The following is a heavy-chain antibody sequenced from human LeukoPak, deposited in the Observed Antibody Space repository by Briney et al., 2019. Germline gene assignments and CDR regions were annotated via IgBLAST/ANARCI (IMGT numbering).Heavy chain of an antibody. Sequence: TESLTLTCTASGGSISSSSYYWVGIRQPPGKGLMWIGSIYYSGSTYYNPSLKSRVTISVDTSKNQFSLKLSSVTAADTAVYYCARGRSNYYDSSGPDCWGQGTLVTVSS. CDR2: IYYSGST. J-gene: IGHJ4*02. CDR1: GGSISSSSYY. D-gene: IGHD3-22*01. CDR3: ARGRSNYYDSSGPDC. V-gene: IGHV4-39*07.